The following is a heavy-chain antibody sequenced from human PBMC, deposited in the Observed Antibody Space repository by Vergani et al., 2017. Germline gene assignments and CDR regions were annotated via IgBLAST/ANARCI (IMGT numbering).Heavy chain of an antibody. CDR2: INHSGNT. D-gene: IGHD6-19*01. V-gene: IGHV4-34*01. CDR3: AGRYSSGCLGY. CDR1: GGSFSGYY. Sequence: QVQLQQWGAGLLKPSETLSLTCAVYGGSFSGYYWSWIRQPPGKGLEWIGEINHSGNTNYNPSLKSRVTIAVDTSKNQFSLKLSSVTAADTAVYYCAGRYSSGCLGYWGQGTLVTVSS. J-gene: IGHJ4*02.